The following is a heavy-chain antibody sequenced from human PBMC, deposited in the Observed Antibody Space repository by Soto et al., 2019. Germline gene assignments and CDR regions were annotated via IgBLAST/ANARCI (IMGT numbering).Heavy chain of an antibody. D-gene: IGHD3-22*01. J-gene: IGHJ4*02. CDR1: EFTFSNYE. V-gene: IGHV3-48*03. CDR3: ARGLRNYYDRSGLHY. Sequence: GGSLRLSCVGSEFTFSNYEMNWVRQAPGKGLEWVSYISYTGSTIYYADSVRGRFTISRDNSKNSLYLQVSSLRAEDTAVYYCARGLRNYYDRSGLHYWGQGTLVTVSS. CDR2: ISYTGSTI.